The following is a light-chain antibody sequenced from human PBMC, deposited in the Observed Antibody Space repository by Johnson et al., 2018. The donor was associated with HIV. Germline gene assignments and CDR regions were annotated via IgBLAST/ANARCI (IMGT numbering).Light chain of an antibody. CDR1: SSNIGNNY. V-gene: IGLV1-51*02. CDR2: ENN. Sequence: QSVLTQPPSVSAAPGQKVTISCSGSSSNIGNNYVSWYQQLPGTAPKLLIYENNKRPSGVPDRFSDSKSGTSATLGITGLQTGDEADYYCGTWDSSLSAGVFGTVTKVTVL. J-gene: IGLJ1*01. CDR3: GTWDSSLSAGV.